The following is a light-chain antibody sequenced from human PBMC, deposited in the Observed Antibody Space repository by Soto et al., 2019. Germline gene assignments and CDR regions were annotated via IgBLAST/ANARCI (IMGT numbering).Light chain of an antibody. CDR3: QQYDTSPRT. J-gene: IGKJ1*01. CDR2: GAS. V-gene: IGKV3-20*01. CDR1: QGVSSNY. Sequence: EIALTQSPGTLSLSPGERAALSCRATQGVSSNYLAWYQQKPGQAPRLLIYGASNRPSGTPDRFSGSGSGTDFTLTISRLEPEDFAVYYCQQYDTSPRTFGQGTRVEI.